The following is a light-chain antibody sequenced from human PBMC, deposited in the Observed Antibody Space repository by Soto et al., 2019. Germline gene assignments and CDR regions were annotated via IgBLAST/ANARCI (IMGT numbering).Light chain of an antibody. V-gene: IGKV3-15*01. J-gene: IGKJ1*01. CDR3: QQYNDWPWT. CDR2: GAS. CDR1: RSVGSL. Sequence: EIVMTQSPATLSVSPGERATLSCRASRSVGSLLAWYQHKPGQAPRLLIYGASTRATGIPARFSGSGSGTEFTLTISSLQSEDFAVYYCQQYNDWPWTFGQGTEVAIK.